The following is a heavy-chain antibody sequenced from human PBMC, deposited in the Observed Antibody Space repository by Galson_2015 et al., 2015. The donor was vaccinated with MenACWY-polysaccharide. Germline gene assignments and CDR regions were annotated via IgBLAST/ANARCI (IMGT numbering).Heavy chain of an antibody. CDR3: ARGGDGYNNHYSYCCLDV. Sequence: ATQFLPCPVSGGSMSNYYWRWLRQPPGRGLEWIGYIYSSGSTNYNPSFKSRVTISADASKNQFSLNLSSVTAADTAVYYCARGGDGYNNHYSYCCLDVWGRGTTVTVSS. V-gene: IGHV4-59*01. CDR2: IYSSGST. CDR1: GGSMSNYY. J-gene: IGHJ6*02. D-gene: IGHD5-24*01.